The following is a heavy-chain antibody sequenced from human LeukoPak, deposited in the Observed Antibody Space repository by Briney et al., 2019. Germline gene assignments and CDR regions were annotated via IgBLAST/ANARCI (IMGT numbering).Heavy chain of an antibody. CDR3: ARDLRERVHGGMDV. D-gene: IGHD3-10*01. J-gene: IGHJ6*02. CDR1: GFTFSSYE. CDR2: ISSSGSTI. Sequence: PGGSLRLSCAASGFTFSSYEMNWVRQAPGKGLEWVSYISSSGSTIYYADSVKGRFTISRDNAKNSLYLQMNSLRAEDTAVYYCARDLRERVHGGMDVWGQGTTVTVSS. V-gene: IGHV3-48*03.